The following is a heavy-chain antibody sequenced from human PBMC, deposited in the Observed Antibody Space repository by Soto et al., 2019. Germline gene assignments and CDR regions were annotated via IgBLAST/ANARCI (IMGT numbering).Heavy chain of an antibody. D-gene: IGHD2-15*01. Sequence: GASVKVSCKASGGTFSSYAISWVRQAPGQGLEWMGGIIPIFGTANYAQKYQGRVTITADESTSTDYKKLSNLKSEDTALYYCAREAELCSGGSCPYLSPRSYGMDVWGQGTTVTVSS. CDR1: GGTFSSYA. V-gene: IGHV1-69*13. CDR2: IIPIFGTA. J-gene: IGHJ6*02. CDR3: AREAELCSGGSCPYLSPRSYGMDV.